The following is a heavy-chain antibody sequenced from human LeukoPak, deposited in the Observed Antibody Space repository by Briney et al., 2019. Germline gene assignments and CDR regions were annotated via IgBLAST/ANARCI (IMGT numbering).Heavy chain of an antibody. J-gene: IGHJ2*01. CDR3: ARDSPPGPFPIPGTIDL. CDR1: GYSISSGYY. V-gene: IGHV4-38-2*02. CDR2: IYHSGST. Sequence: PSETLSLTCAVSGYSISSGYYWGWIRQPPGKGLEWSGSIYHSGSTYYNPSLKSRVTISVDTSKNQFSLKLSSVTAADTAVHYCARDSPPGPFPIPGTIDLWGRGTLVTVSS. D-gene: IGHD1-1*01.